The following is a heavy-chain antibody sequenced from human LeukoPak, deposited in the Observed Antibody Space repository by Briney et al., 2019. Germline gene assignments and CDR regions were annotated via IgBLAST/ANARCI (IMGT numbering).Heavy chain of an antibody. CDR2: IYYSGST. V-gene: IGHV4-59*08. J-gene: IGHJ4*02. Sequence: PSETLSLTCTVSGGSISNYYWSWIRQSPGKGLEWIGYIYYSGSTNYNPSLKSRVTISVDTSKNQFSLKLSSVTAADTAVYYCARRGSSGTFDYWGQGTLVTVSS. CDR3: ARRGSSGTFDY. CDR1: GGSISNYY. D-gene: IGHD6-19*01.